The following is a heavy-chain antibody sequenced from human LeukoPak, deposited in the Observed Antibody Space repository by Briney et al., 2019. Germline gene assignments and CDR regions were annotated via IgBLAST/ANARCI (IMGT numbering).Heavy chain of an antibody. CDR1: GGSISSYY. Sequence: SETLSLTCTVSGGSISSYYWSWIRQPAGKGLEWIGRIYTSGSTNYNPSLKSRVTMSVDTSKNQFSLKLSSVTAADTAVYYCARYCSSTSCYRAFDIWGQGTMVTVSS. V-gene: IGHV4-4*07. CDR3: ARYCSSTSCYRAFDI. D-gene: IGHD2-2*01. CDR2: IYTSGST. J-gene: IGHJ3*02.